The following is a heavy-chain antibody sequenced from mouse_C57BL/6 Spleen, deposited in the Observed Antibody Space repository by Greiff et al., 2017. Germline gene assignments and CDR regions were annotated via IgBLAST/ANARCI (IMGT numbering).Heavy chain of an antibody. CDR3: TMGSRLGFAY. V-gene: IGHV6-6*01. CDR2: IRNKANNHAT. D-gene: IGHD1-1*02. J-gene: IGHJ3*01. Sequence: EVQLQESGGGLVQPGGSMKLSCAASGFTFSDAWLDWVRQSPEKGLEWVAEIRNKANNHATYYAESVKGRFTISRDDSKSSVYLQRNSLRAEDTGIYYCTMGSRLGFAYWGQGTLVTVSA. CDR1: GFTFSDAW.